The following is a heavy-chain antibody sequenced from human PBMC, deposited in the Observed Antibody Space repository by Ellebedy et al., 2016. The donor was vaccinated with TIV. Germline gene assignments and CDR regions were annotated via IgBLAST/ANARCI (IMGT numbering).Heavy chain of an antibody. J-gene: IGHJ1*01. V-gene: IGHV3-30*17. Sequence: GGSLRLSCAASGFTFSTYAMFWVRQAPGKGLEWLAVVSSDESHQYYADSVRGRFTISRDNSNSTLYLHVNSLRPEYTAIYYCARDRRSYYESSGYSDFFQHWGQGTLVTVSS. CDR2: VSSDESHQ. CDR1: GFTFSTYA. CDR3: ARDRRSYYESSGYSDFFQH. D-gene: IGHD3-22*01.